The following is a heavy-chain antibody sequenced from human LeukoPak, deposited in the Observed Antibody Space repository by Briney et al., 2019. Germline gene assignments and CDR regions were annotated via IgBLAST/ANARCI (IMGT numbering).Heavy chain of an antibody. CDR3: ARVITEPRFDYGEYLGYYQYMDV. J-gene: IGHJ6*03. CDR1: GGSISSSSYY. Sequence: PSETLSLTCTVSGGSISSSSYYWGWIRPPPGKGLEGIGSIYYSGSTYYNPSLKSRVTISVDTSKNQFSLKLSSVTAADTGVYYCARVITEPRFDYGEYLGYYQYMDVWGKGTTVTVSS. V-gene: IGHV4-39*07. D-gene: IGHD4-17*01. CDR2: IYYSGST.